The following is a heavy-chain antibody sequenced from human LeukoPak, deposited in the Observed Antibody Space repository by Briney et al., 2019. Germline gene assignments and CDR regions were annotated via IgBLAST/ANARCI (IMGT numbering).Heavy chain of an antibody. V-gene: IGHV3-48*03. CDR3: ARDLVQLWSKDF. J-gene: IGHJ4*02. CDR2: ISSSGRNI. Sequence: GGSLRLSCAASGLTFSNYEFNWVRQAPGKGLEWVSYISSSGRNIYYADSVKGRFTISRDNAKNSLYLQMNSLRAEDTAVYYCARDLVQLWSKDFWGQGTLVTVSS. CDR1: GLTFSNYE. D-gene: IGHD5-18*01.